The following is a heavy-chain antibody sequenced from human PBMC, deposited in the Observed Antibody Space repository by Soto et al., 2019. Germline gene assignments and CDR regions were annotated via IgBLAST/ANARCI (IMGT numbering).Heavy chain of an antibody. Sequence: SETLSLTCTVSGGSISGYYWSWIRQPPGKGLEWIGYMYKTGSTVYNPSFKSRVTISVDTSKNQFSLKLNSVTAADTAVYYCARDLVGYCGTDCYPLDVWGKGTTVTVPS. J-gene: IGHJ6*04. V-gene: IGHV4-59*01. D-gene: IGHD2-21*02. CDR3: ARDLVGYCGTDCYPLDV. CDR1: GGSISGYY. CDR2: MYKTGST.